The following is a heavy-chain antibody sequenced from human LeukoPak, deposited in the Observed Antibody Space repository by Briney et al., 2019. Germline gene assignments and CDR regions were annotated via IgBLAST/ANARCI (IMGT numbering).Heavy chain of an antibody. CDR1: GGTFSTYA. V-gene: IGHV1-69*04. D-gene: IGHD6-13*01. J-gene: IGHJ4*02. CDR2: IVPILGTA. CDR3: ARVPQGSSWPYYFDC. Sequence: ASVKVSCKASGGTFSTYAISWVRQAPGQGLEWVGRIVPILGTANYAQNFQGRVTITADRSTTTAYMELSSLRSEDTAVCYCARVPQGSSWPYYFDCWGQGTLVTVSS.